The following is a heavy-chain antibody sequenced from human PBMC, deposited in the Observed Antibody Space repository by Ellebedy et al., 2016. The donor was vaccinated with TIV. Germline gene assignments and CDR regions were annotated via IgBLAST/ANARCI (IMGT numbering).Heavy chain of an antibody. V-gene: IGHV4-39*07. CDR3: ARGLATYYYYYMDV. CDR1: SSYS. J-gene: IGHJ6*03. CDR2: IYYSGST. Sequence: SSYSMNWVRQPPGKGLEWIGSIYYSGSTYYNPSLKSRVTISVDTSKNQFSLKLSSVTAADTAVYYCARGLATYYYYYMDVWGKGTTVTVSS. D-gene: IGHD5-12*01.